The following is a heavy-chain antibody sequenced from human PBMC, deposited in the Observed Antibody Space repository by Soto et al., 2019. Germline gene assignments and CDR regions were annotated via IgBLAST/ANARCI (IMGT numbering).Heavy chain of an antibody. CDR1: GFTFSSYA. D-gene: IGHD3-10*01. CDR3: AKGGEVERGTCYYFDS. J-gene: IGHJ4*02. Sequence: GGSLRLSCAASGFTFSSYAMSWVRQAPGKGLEWVSAISGSGSNRSYEDSVKGRFTISRDNSENKVDLQMNTLRDEDTAVYYCAKGGEVERGTCYYFDSWGQGTLVTVSS. V-gene: IGHV3-23*01. CDR2: ISGSGSNR.